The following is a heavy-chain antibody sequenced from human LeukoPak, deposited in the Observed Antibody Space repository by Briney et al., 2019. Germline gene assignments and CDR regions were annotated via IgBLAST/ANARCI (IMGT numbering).Heavy chain of an antibody. Sequence: PSETLSLTCTVSRGSISSSTYYWSWVRQPPGKGLEWIASIYYTGSTYYNPSLKSRVTISLDMSKNEFSLTVSSVTAADTAVYFCTAEKNGSPHYWGQGTQVTVSS. V-gene: IGHV4-39*07. J-gene: IGHJ4*02. CDR1: RGSISSSTYY. D-gene: IGHD2-8*01. CDR2: IYYTGST. CDR3: TAEKNGSPHY.